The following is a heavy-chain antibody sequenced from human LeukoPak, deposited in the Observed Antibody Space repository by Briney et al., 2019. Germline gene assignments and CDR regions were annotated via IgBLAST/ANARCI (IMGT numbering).Heavy chain of an antibody. Sequence: GASVKVSCKASGGTFSSYAISWVRQAPGQGLEWMGGIIPIFGTANYAQKIQGRVTITTDESTSTAYMELSSLRSEDTAVYYCARGGFYCSSTSSYFDYWGQGTLVTVSS. CDR1: GGTFSSYA. J-gene: IGHJ4*02. CDR2: IIPIFGTA. CDR3: ARGGFYCSSTSSYFDY. D-gene: IGHD2-2*01. V-gene: IGHV1-69*05.